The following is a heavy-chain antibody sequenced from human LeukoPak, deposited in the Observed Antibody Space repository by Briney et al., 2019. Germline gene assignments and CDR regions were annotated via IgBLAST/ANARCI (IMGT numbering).Heavy chain of an antibody. V-gene: IGHV3-20*04. CDR2: INWNADNR. Sequence: PGGSLRLSCAASGCTFSDCGMNGGRHAPGKGLEWISSINWNADNRAYADSVKGRFTISRDNAQNSLYLQMNSLRAEDTAFYYCPRHGHTYSSGSSDYYGGYWGQGTLVTVSS. CDR3: PRHGHTYSSGSSDYYGGY. D-gene: IGHD3-22*01. J-gene: IGHJ4*02. CDR1: GCTFSDCG.